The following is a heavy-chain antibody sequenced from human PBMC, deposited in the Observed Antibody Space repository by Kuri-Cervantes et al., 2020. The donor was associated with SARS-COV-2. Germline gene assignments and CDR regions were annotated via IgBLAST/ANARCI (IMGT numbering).Heavy chain of an antibody. J-gene: IGHJ6*02. D-gene: IGHD3-3*01. CDR3: SREPKAELFLEYYGMDV. Sequence: GGSLRLSCAASGFTFSSYGMTWFRQAPGKGLEWVGFIRSKIFGGTAEYAASVKGRFTISRDDSKNIAYLQMDRLNTEDAAVYYCSREPKAELFLEYYGMDVWGQGTTVTVSS. V-gene: IGHV3-49*03. CDR1: GFTFSSYG. CDR2: IRSKIFGGTA.